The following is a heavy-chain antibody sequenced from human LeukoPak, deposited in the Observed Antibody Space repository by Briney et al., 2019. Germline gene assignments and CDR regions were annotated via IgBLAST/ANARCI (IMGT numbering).Heavy chain of an antibody. D-gene: IGHD2-2*03. Sequence: GGSLRLSCAASGFSLSSFEMNWVRQAPGKGLEWIAYVDNDGWATSYYADSVKGRFTITRDDAKGSLYLQMDSLTVEDTAVYYCARDLIGWSLDPWGQGTLVSVSS. CDR2: VDNDGWAT. J-gene: IGHJ5*02. CDR3: ARDLIGWSLDP. V-gene: IGHV3-48*03. CDR1: GFSLSSFE.